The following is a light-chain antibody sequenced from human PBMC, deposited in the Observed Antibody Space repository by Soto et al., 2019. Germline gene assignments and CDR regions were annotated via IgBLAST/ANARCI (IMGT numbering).Light chain of an antibody. Sequence: SYELTQPPSVSVAPGKTARITCGGNNIGSKSVHWYQQKPGRAPVLVIYFDNDRPSGIPERFSGSNSGNTATLTISRVEAGDEADYYCQVWDSSGDHYVFGTGTKLTVL. CDR2: FDN. CDR1: NIGSKS. CDR3: QVWDSSGDHYV. J-gene: IGLJ1*01. V-gene: IGLV3-21*04.